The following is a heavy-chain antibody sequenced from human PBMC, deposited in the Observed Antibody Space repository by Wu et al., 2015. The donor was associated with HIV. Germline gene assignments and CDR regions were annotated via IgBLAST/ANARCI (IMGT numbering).Heavy chain of an antibody. CDR2: MNPNTGNT. Sequence: QVQLVQSGAEVKKPGASAKVSCKASGYTFTSYDINWVRQATGQGLEWMGWMNPNTGNTGYAQKFQGRVALTRDTSISTAYMELSSLTSEDTAVYFCVSKALKDSSGYYRPLDYWGQGTLVT. CDR1: GYTFTSYD. D-gene: IGHD3-22*01. J-gene: IGHJ4*02. CDR3: VSKALKDSSGYYRPLDY. V-gene: IGHV1-8*01.